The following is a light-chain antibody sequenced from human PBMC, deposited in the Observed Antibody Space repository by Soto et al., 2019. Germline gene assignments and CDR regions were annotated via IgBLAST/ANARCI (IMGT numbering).Light chain of an antibody. V-gene: IGLV2-14*01. CDR3: SSYTSSSTLWV. CDR2: EVS. J-gene: IGLJ3*02. Sequence: QSVLTQPASVSGSPGQSITISCNGTSSDVGGYNYVSWYQQHPGKAPKLMIYEVSNRPSGVSNRFSGSKSGNTASLTISGLQAEDEADYYCSSYTSSSTLWVFGGGTKLTVL. CDR1: SSDVGGYNY.